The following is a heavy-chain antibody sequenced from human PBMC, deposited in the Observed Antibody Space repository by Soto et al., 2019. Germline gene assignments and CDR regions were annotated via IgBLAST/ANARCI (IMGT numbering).Heavy chain of an antibody. J-gene: IGHJ4*02. D-gene: IGHD3-22*01. CDR2: MNANSGNT. CDR1: GYTFTSYD. V-gene: IGHV1-8*01. CDR3: ARGPHYYDSSGYESDY. Sequence: QMQLVQSGAEVKKPGASVKVSCKASGYTFTSYDINWVRQATGQGLELMGWMNANSGNTGYAQKFQGRVTMTRNTSISTAYMERSSLKYEDTAVYYCARGPHYYDSSGYESDYWGQGTLVTVSS.